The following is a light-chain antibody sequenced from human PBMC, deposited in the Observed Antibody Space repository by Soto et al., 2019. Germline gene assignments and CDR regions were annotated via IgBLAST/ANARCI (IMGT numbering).Light chain of an antibody. J-gene: IGKJ1*01. CDR3: QHYGASACT. CDR2: RAA. V-gene: IGKV3-20*01. CDR1: QSLSGNY. Sequence: NVLTKSPGTLSLSPGERATLSCRASQSLSGNYLDWYKQKPGQAPRVLIYRAAIRATGISDRFGGSGSGTHYTLTFSRLEPEDFAVYYCQHYGASACTFGQRTTVEI.